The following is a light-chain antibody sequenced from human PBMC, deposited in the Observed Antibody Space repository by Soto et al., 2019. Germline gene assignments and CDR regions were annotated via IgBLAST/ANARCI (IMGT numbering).Light chain of an antibody. Sequence: QSALTQPRSVSASPGQSVTISCTGTSSNVGGQDYVSWYQQNPGKAPRLMIYDANKRPSGVPYRFSGSKSGNVASLTISGLQAEDEADYYCCSYAASYTLAFGGGTKLTVL. V-gene: IGLV2-11*01. J-gene: IGLJ2*01. CDR3: CSYAASYTLA. CDR2: DAN. CDR1: SSNVGGQDY.